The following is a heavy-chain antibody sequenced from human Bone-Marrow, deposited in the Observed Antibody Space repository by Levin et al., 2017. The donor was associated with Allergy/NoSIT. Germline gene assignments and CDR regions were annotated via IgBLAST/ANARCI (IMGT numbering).Heavy chain of an antibody. D-gene: IGHD3-9*01. CDR3: SRDHITIFSLYFVY. CDR2: ISTTSSTI. J-gene: IGHJ4*02. Sequence: PGGSLRLSCAASGFTFSSHSMNWVRQAPGKGLEWVSYISTTSSTIYYADSVKGRFTISRDTAKNSLYLQMNSLRDEDTAVYYCSRDHITIFSLYFVYWVPGALVTV. CDR1: GFTFSSHS. V-gene: IGHV3-48*02.